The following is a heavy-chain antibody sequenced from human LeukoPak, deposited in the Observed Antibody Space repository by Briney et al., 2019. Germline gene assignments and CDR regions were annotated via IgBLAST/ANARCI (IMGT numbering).Heavy chain of an antibody. CDR3: ARGRYSSSPHSYYGMDV. CDR2: ISPNGGST. D-gene: IGHD6-6*01. J-gene: IGHJ6*02. CDR1: GFTFSAYA. V-gene: IGHV3-64*04. Sequence: GGSLRLSCSASGFTFSAYAMHWVRQAPGKGLEYVSAISPNGGSTYYADSVKGRFTISRDNSKNTLYLQMNSLRAEDTAVYYCARGRYSSSPHSYYGMDVWGQGTTVTVSS.